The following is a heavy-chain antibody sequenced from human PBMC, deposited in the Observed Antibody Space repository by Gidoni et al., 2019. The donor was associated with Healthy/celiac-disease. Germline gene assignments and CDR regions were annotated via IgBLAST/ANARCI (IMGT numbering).Heavy chain of an antibody. Sequence: QVQLVQSGAEVKKPGASVKVSCKASGYTFTSSDINWVRQATGQGLEWMGWMNPNSGNTGYAQKFQGRVTMTRNTSISTAYMELSSLRSEDTAVYYCARGSPYYDFWSGYSISYYYYYYMDVWGKGTTVTVSS. V-gene: IGHV1-8*01. CDR2: MNPNSGNT. CDR1: GYTFTSSD. CDR3: ARGSPYYDFWSGYSISYYYYYYMDV. J-gene: IGHJ6*03. D-gene: IGHD3-3*01.